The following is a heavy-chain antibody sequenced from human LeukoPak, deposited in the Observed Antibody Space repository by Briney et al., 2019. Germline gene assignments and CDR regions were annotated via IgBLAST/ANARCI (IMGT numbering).Heavy chain of an antibody. Sequence: GGSLRLSCAASGFTFSSYSMNWVHQAPGKGLEWVSSISSSSSYIYYADSVKGRFTISRGNAKNSLYLQMNSLRAEDTAVYYCARVGPLNYYGSGSSDGGGQGTLVTVSS. J-gene: IGHJ4*02. V-gene: IGHV3-21*01. CDR1: GFTFSSYS. D-gene: IGHD3-10*01. CDR2: ISSSSSYI. CDR3: ARVGPLNYYGSGSSDG.